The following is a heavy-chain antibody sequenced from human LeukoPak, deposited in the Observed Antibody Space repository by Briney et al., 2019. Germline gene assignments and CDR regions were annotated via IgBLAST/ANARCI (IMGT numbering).Heavy chain of an antibody. CDR1: GGTFSSYA. CDR2: IIPILGIA. V-gene: IGHV1-69*04. Sequence: SVKVSCKASGGTFSSYAISWVRQAPGRGLEWMGRIIPILGIANYAQKFQGRVTITADKSTSTAYMELSSLRYEDTAVYYCERRSPEDYYYYYYGMDVWGQGTQVTVSS. CDR3: ERRSPEDYYYYYYGMDV. J-gene: IGHJ6*02. D-gene: IGHD3-10*01.